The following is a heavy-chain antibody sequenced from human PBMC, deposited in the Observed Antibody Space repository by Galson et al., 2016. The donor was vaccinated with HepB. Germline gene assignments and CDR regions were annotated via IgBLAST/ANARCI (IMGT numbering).Heavy chain of an antibody. CDR2: IYYSGFT. CDR1: GGSISSTTLQ. V-gene: IGHV4-39*02. Sequence: ETLSLTCAVSGGSISSTTLQWGWIRQPPGKGLEWIGSIYYSGFTYYNPSLKSRLTISVAAPSNHFSLRLNSATAADTAVYYCASRTQCGDDGYAYIFDLWGQGTMVTVSS. D-gene: IGHD2-21*02. CDR3: ASRTQCGDDGYAYIFDL. J-gene: IGHJ3*01.